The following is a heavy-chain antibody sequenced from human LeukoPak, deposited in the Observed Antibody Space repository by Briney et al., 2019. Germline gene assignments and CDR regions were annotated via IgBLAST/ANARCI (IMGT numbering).Heavy chain of an antibody. V-gene: IGHV3-30-3*01. Sequence: GGSLRLSCAASGFTFSSYAMHWVRQAPGKGLEWVAVISYDGSNKYYADSVKGRFTISRDNSKNTLYLQMNSLTAEDTAVYYCPRAQRIHTGDYHGSGTYFDYWGQGIQVTVSS. D-gene: IGHD3-10*01. CDR1: GFTFSSYA. J-gene: IGHJ4*02. CDR3: PRAQRIHTGDYHGSGTYFDY. CDR2: ISYDGSNK.